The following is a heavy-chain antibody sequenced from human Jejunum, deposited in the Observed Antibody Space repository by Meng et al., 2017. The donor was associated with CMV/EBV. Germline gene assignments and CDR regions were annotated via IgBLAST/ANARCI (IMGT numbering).Heavy chain of an antibody. D-gene: IGHD3-22*01. CDR3: AKVPGSGYYGIDY. J-gene: IGHJ4*02. CDR2: IYSGGSST. V-gene: IGHV3-23*03. CDR1: GFTFSSYA. Sequence: PGFTFSSYAFSWVRQAQGKGLEWVSIIYSGGSSTFYADSVKGRFTISRDNSKNTLYLQMDSLRAEDTAIYYCAKVPGSGYYGIDYWGQGTLVTVSS.